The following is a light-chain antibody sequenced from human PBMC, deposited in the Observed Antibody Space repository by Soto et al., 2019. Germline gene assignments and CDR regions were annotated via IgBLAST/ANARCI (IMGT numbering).Light chain of an antibody. CDR3: CSYAGTSTYV. Sequence: ALTQPASVSGSPGQSITISCTGTSSDVGSYNLVSWYQHHPGKAPKFMIYEVSKRPSGVSNRFSGSKSGNTASLTISGLQAEDEADYYCCSYAGTSTYVFGTGTKVTVL. V-gene: IGLV2-23*02. J-gene: IGLJ1*01. CDR2: EVS. CDR1: SSDVGSYNL.